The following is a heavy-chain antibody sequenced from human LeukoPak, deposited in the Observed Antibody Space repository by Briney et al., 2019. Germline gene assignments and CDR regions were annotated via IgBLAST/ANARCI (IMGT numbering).Heavy chain of an antibody. CDR3: AKDLGPYSSSSFDY. Sequence: PGGSLRLSXAASGFTFSSYGMHWVRQAPGKGLEWVAFIRYDGGNKYYVDSVKGRFTISRDNSKNTLYLQMNSLRAEDTAVYYCAKDLGPYSSSSFDYWGQGTLVTVSS. D-gene: IGHD6-6*01. J-gene: IGHJ4*02. V-gene: IGHV3-30*02. CDR1: GFTFSSYG. CDR2: IRYDGGNK.